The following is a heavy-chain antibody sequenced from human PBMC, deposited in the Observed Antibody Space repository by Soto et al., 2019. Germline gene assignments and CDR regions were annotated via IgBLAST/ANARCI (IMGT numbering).Heavy chain of an antibody. V-gene: IGHV3-21*01. Sequence: PGGSLRLSCAASGFTFSSYSMNWVRQAPGKGLEWVSSISSSSSYIYYADSVKGRFTISRDNAKNSLYLQMNSLRAEDTGVFYCARGGPGVPMYYSDYWGQGTLVTVSS. D-gene: IGHD2-8*01. CDR1: GFTFSSYS. J-gene: IGHJ4*02. CDR2: ISSSSSYI. CDR3: ARGGPGVPMYYSDY.